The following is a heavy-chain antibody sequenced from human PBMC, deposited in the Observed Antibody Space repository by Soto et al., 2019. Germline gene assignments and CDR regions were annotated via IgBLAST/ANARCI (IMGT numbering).Heavy chain of an antibody. CDR2: IYYSGST. D-gene: IGHD2-2*01. CDR1: GGSISSYY. Sequence: PSETLSLTCTVSGGSISSYYWSWIRQPPGKGLEWIGYIYYSGSTNYNPSLKSRVTISVDTSKNQFSLKLSSVTAADTAVYYCARSMPAFRNTYYFDYWGQGTLVTVSS. J-gene: IGHJ4*02. V-gene: IGHV4-59*01. CDR3: ARSMPAFRNTYYFDY.